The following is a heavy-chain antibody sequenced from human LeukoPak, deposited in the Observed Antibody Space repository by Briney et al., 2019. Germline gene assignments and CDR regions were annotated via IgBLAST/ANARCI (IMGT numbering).Heavy chain of an antibody. CDR3: AQTKSYYDFWSGPNNWFDP. V-gene: IGHV3-30-3*01. Sequence: PGGSLRLSCAASGFTFSSYAMHWVRQAPGKGLEWVAVISYDGSNKYYADSVKGRFTISRDNSKNTLYLQMNSLRAEDTAVYYCAQTKSYYDFWSGPNNWFDPWGQGTLVTVSS. CDR2: ISYDGSNK. D-gene: IGHD3-3*01. J-gene: IGHJ5*02. CDR1: GFTFSSYA.